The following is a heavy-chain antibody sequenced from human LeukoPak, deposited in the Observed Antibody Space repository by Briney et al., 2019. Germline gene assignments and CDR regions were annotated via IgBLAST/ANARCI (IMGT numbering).Heavy chain of an antibody. CDR3: ARGTRLNYYYYYFYMDV. V-gene: IGHV4-34*01. CDR1: GGSFSGYY. D-gene: IGHD2-21*02. Sequence: SETLSLTCAVYGGSFSGYYWSWIRQPPGKGLEWIGEINNSGSTNYNPSLKSRVTISVDPSKNQFSLKLSSVTAADTAVYYCARGTRLNYYYYYFYMDVWGKGTTVTVSS. J-gene: IGHJ6*03. CDR2: INNSGST.